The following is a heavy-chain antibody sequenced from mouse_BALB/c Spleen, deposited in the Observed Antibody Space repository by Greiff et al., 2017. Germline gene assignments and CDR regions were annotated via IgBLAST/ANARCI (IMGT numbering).Heavy chain of an antibody. D-gene: IGHD2-2*01. J-gene: IGHJ4*01. CDR2: ISYDGSN. CDR3: ARGEVTFYAMDY. V-gene: IGHV3-6*02. CDR1: GYSITSGYY. Sequence: VQLKESGPGLVKPSQSLSLTCSVTGYSITSGYYWNWIRQFPGNKLEWMGYISYDGSNNYNPSLKNRISITRDTSKNQFFLKLNSVTTEDTATYYCARGEVTFYAMDYWGQGTSVTVSS.